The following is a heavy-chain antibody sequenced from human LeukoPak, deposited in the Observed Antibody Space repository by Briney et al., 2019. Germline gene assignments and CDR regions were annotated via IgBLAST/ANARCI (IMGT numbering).Heavy chain of an antibody. J-gene: IGHJ5*02. Sequence: PSETLSLTCTVSGGSISSRWWTWVRQPPGEGLERIGDILYSGSTNYNHSLTRRLSILVDTSKNKFSLKLNSVTAADAAMYYCTRRNMADASIDLWGQGTLVIASS. D-gene: IGHD5-24*01. V-gene: IGHV4-59*08. CDR1: GGSISSRW. CDR3: TRRNMADASIDL. CDR2: ILYSGST.